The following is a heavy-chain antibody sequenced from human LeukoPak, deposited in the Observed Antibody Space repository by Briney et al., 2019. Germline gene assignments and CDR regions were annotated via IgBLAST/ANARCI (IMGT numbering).Heavy chain of an antibody. CDR3: ARVQVLRFLEWLSNYYYYYMDV. J-gene: IGHJ6*03. CDR2: ISAYNGNT. CDR1: GYTFTSYG. Sequence: GASVKVSCKASGYTFTSYGISWVRQAPGQGLEWMGWISAYNGNTNYAQKLQGRVTMTTDTSTSTAYMELRSLRSDDTAEYYCARVQVLRFLEWLSNYYYYYMDVWGKGTTVTVSS. D-gene: IGHD3-3*01. V-gene: IGHV1-18*01.